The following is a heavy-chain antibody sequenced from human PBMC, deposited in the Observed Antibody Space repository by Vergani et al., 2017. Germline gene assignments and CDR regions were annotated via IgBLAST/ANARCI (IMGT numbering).Heavy chain of an antibody. D-gene: IGHD3-10*01. V-gene: IGHV4-59*02. CDR3: VRSRIYYGAGRPDY. CDR1: GASVNSYY. CDR2: VSFRGDT. J-gene: IGHJ4*02. Sequence: QVKLQESGPGLVKPSETLSLTCTVSGASVNSYYWSWIRQPPGKGLDWMGYVSFRGDTLYDPSVKGRMTISLNTSSNQFSLYLTSVTAADTAVYYCVRSRIYYGAGRPDYWGQGTLVTVSS.